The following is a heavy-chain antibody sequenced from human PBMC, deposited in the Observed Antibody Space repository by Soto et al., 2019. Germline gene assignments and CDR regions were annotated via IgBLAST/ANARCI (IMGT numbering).Heavy chain of an antibody. D-gene: IGHD2-21*02. J-gene: IGHJ3*02. CDR2: ISSSSSYI. V-gene: IGHV3-21*01. CDR1: GFTFSSYS. Sequence: PGGSLRLSCADSGFTFSSYSMNWVRQAPGKGLEWVSSISSSSSYIYYADSVKGRFTISRDNAKNSLYLQMNSLRAEDTAVYYCAREACGGDCQGAFDIWGQGTMVTVSS. CDR3: AREACGGDCQGAFDI.